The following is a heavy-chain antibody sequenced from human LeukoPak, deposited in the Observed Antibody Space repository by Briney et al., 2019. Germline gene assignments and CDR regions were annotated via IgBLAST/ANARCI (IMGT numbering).Heavy chain of an antibody. CDR3: AKDTAVGANGIFDY. V-gene: IGHV3-23*01. CDR2: ISGGGST. D-gene: IGHD1-26*01. Sequence: PGGSLRLSCAASGFTFSSYAMSWVRQAPGKGLEWVSGISGGGSTYNAESVKARFTISRDNSKNTLYLQMNTLRAEDTAAYYCAKDTAVGANGIFDYWGQGTLVTVSS. CDR1: GFTFSSYA. J-gene: IGHJ4*02.